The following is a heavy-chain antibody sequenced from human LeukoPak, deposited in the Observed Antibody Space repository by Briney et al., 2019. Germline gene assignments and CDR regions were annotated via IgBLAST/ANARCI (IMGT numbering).Heavy chain of an antibody. CDR3: AGTSTSYYQG. V-gene: IGHV3-21*01. J-gene: IGHJ4*02. CDR1: GFTFSSYS. Sequence: GGSLRLSCAASGFTFSSYSMNRVRQAPGKGLEWVSSISSTGSYIYYADSVKGRFTISRDNAKNSLYLQMNSLRAEDTAVYYCAGTSTSYYQGWGQGTLVTVSS. D-gene: IGHD3-9*01. CDR2: ISSTGSYI.